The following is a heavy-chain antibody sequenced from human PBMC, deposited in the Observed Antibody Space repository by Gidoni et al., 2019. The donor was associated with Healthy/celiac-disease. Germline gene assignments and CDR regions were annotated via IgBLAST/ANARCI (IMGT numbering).Heavy chain of an antibody. D-gene: IGHD6-19*01. J-gene: IGHJ5*02. CDR2: INAGNGNT. CDR3: ARDDLSSGWYWFDP. Sequence: QVQLVQSGAAVKKPGASVKVSCKASGYTFTSYAMHWVRQAPGQRLEWMGWINAGNGNTKYSQKFQGRVTMTRDTSASTAYMELSSLRAEDTAVYYCARDDLSSGWYWFDPWGQGTLVTVSS. V-gene: IGHV1-3*01. CDR1: GYTFTSYA.